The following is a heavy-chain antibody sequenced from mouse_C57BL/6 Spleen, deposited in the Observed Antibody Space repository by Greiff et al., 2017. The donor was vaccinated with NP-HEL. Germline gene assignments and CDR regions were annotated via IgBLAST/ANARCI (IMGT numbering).Heavy chain of an antibody. CDR1: GYTFTSYW. CDR3: ARTLYYGKGGAYAMDY. D-gene: IGHD2-1*01. J-gene: IGHJ4*01. Sequence: VQLQQSGAELVMPGASVKLSCKASGYTFTSYWMHWVKQRPGQGLEWIGEIDPSDSYTNYNQKFKGKYTLTVDKSASTAYMQLSSLTSEDSAVYYCARTLYYGKGGAYAMDYWDQGTSVTVSS. CDR2: IDPSDSYT. V-gene: IGHV1-69*01.